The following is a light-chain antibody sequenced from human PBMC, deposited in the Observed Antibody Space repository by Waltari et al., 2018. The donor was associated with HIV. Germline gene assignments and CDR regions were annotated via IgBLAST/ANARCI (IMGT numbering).Light chain of an antibody. CDR3: QQYASSDPLT. CDR2: GAS. J-gene: IGKJ4*01. V-gene: IGKV3-20*01. CDR1: QSVSSSY. Sequence: EIVLTQSPGTLSLSPGERATLSCRASQSVSSSYLAWYQQKPGQAPRLLIYGASSRATGIPDRFSGSGSGTDFTLTISRLEPEDFAVYYCQQYASSDPLTFGGGTKVEIK.